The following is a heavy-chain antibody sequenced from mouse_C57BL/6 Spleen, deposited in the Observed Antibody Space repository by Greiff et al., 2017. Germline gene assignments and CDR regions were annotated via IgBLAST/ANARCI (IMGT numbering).Heavy chain of an antibody. Sequence: EVKLVESEGGLVQPGSSMKFSCTASGFTFSDYYMAWVRQVPEKGLEWVANINYDGSSTYYLDSLKSRFIISRDNAKNILYLQMSSLKSEDTATYYCARVGSNYGGYFDVWGTGTTVTVSS. D-gene: IGHD2-5*01. CDR1: GFTFSDYY. V-gene: IGHV5-16*01. CDR2: INYDGSST. J-gene: IGHJ1*03. CDR3: ARVGSNYGGYFDV.